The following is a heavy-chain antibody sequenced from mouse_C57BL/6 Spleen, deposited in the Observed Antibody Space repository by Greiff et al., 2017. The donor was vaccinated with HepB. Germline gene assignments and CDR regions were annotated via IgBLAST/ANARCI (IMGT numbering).Heavy chain of an antibody. CDR2: IDPSDSYT. CDR3: ARSGVPYRNFDV. V-gene: IGHV1-69*01. J-gene: IGHJ1*03. CDR1: GYTFTSYW. D-gene: IGHD3-2*02. Sequence: QVQLQQPGAELVMPGASVKLSCKASGYTFTSYWMHWVKQRPRQGLEWIGEIDPSDSYTNYNQKFKGKSTLTVDKSSSTAYMQLSSLTSEDSAVYYCARSGVPYRNFDVWGTGTTVTVSS.